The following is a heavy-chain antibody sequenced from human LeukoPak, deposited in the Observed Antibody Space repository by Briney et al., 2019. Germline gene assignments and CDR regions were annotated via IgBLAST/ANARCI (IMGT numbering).Heavy chain of an antibody. CDR3: ARGSFCGGDCYLGFDY. Sequence: GGSLRLSCAASGFTFSSYRMTWVRQAPGKGLEWVSSISSSSSYIYYADSVKGRFTISRDNAKNSLYLQMNSLRAEDTAVYYCARGSFCGGDCYLGFDYWGQGTLVTVSS. J-gene: IGHJ4*02. CDR1: GFTFSSYR. D-gene: IGHD2-21*01. CDR2: ISSSSSYI. V-gene: IGHV3-21*01.